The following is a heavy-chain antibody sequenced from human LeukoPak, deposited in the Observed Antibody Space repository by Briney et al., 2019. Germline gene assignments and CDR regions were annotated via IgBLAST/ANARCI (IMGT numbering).Heavy chain of an antibody. D-gene: IGHD6-19*01. CDR1: RFTFTSYT. CDR2: ISSGGDYT. Sequence: GGSLRLSCSASRFTFTSYTMSWVRQAPGRGLEWVSAISSGGDYTNSADSVKGRFTISRDNSKNTLYLQMNSLRAEDTAVYYCAKDRASGSGSYSYRGFDHWGQGTLVTVSS. CDR3: AKDRASGSGSYSYRGFDH. V-gene: IGHV3-23*01. J-gene: IGHJ5*02.